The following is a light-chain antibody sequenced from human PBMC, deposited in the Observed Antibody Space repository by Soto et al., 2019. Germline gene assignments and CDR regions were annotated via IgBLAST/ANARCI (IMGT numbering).Light chain of an antibody. CDR3: QQRSNWPPT. CDR2: DAS. V-gene: IGKV3-11*01. CDR1: QSVSRY. Sequence: EIVLTQSPATLSLSPGERATLSCRASQSVSRYLAWYQQKPGQAPRLLIYDASNRATGIPARFSGSGSGTDFTLTISSLEPEDSAVYYCQQRSNWPPTFGQGTKLEIK. J-gene: IGKJ2*01.